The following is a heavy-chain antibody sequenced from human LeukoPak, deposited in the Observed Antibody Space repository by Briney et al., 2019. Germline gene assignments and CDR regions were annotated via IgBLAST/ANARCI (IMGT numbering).Heavy chain of an antibody. CDR2: IYSGGST. D-gene: IGHD3-10*01. CDR3: ARAGNRLWFDP. V-gene: IGHV3-53*01. Sequence: GGSLRLSCAAPGFTVSSNYMSWVRQAPGKGLEWVSVIYSGGSTYYADSVKGRFTISRDNSKNTLYLQMNSLRAEDTAVYYCARAGNRLWFDPWGQGTLVTVSS. J-gene: IGHJ5*02. CDR1: GFTVSSNY.